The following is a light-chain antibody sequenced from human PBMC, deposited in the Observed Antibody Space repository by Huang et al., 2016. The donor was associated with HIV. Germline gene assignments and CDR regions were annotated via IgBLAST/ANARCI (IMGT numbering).Light chain of an antibody. CDR1: QSVSSY. J-gene: IGKJ4*01. Sequence: EIVLTQSPATLSLSPGERATLSCRASQSVSSYLAWYQQKPGQAPRLLIYDASNRATGSRARFSGSGSGTDFTLTISSLEPEDFAVYYCQQRSNWPPLTFGGGTKVEIK. CDR3: QQRSNWPPLT. CDR2: DAS. V-gene: IGKV3-11*01.